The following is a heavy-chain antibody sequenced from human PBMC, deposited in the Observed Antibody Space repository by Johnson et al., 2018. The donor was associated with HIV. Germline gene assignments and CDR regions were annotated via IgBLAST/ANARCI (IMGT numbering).Heavy chain of an antibody. J-gene: IGHJ3*02. CDR3: ARDLTNWGFWDAFDI. CDR1: GFVFSSYG. D-gene: IGHD7-27*01. V-gene: IGHV3-30*02. CDR2: IRYDGSNK. Sequence: QVQLVESGGGVVRPGGSLRLSCAASGFVFSSYGMHWVRQAPGKGLEWVAFIRYDGSNKYYADSVKGRFTISRDNSKNTLYLQMNSLRPDDTAVYYCARDLTNWGFWDAFDIWGQGTRLTVSS.